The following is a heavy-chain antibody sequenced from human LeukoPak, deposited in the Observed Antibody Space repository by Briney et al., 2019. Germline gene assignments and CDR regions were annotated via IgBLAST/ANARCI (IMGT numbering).Heavy chain of an antibody. V-gene: IGHV3-23*01. CDR2: INANSGTT. D-gene: IGHD6-19*01. CDR1: GFAFSVYA. Sequence: PGGSLRLSCTASGFAFSVYAMSWLRQPRAKGLEWVSAINANSGTTSYAASVRGRFTISRDNSKNTLYLQLNTLRADDTATYYCAKPISGGLAVTADWFHPWGQGTLVVVSS. CDR3: AKPISGGLAVTADWFHP. J-gene: IGHJ5*01.